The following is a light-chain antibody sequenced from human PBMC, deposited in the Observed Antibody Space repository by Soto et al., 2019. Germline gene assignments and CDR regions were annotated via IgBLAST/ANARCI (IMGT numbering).Light chain of an antibody. CDR1: QDISNY. V-gene: IGKV1-33*01. Sequence: DIQMTQSPSSLSACVGDRVTITCQASQDISNYLNWYQQKPGKAPKLLIYDASNLETGVPSRFSGSGSGTDFTFTISSLQPEDIATYYCQQYDNLPLPFGGGTKVEIK. CDR2: DAS. CDR3: QQYDNLPLP. J-gene: IGKJ4*01.